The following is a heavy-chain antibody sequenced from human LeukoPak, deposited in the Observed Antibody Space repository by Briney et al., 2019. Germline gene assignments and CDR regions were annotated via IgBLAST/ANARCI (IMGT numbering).Heavy chain of an antibody. CDR1: GGSISGYY. D-gene: IGHD3-22*01. Sequence: NPSETLSLTCTVSGGSISGYYWNWIRQPPGKGLEWIVYIYYSGSTNYNPSLKSRVTISVDTSKNQFSLKLSSVTAADTAVYYCARIEYYDNGYYFDYWGQGTLVTVSS. CDR3: ARIEYYDNGYYFDY. J-gene: IGHJ4*02. CDR2: IYYSGST. V-gene: IGHV4-59*01.